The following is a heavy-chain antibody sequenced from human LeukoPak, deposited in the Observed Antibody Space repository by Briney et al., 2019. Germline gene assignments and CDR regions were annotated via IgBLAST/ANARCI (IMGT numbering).Heavy chain of an antibody. J-gene: IGHJ4*02. CDR2: IRSKAYGATT. CDR3: TRDVITMVRGVIPFDY. D-gene: IGHD3-10*01. CDR1: GFTFGDYA. V-gene: IGHV3-49*03. Sequence: GGSLRLSCTASGFTFGDYAMSWFRQAPGKGLEWVGFIRSKAYGATTEYAASVKGRFTISRDDSKSIAYLQMNSLKTEDTAVYYCTRDVITMVRGVIPFDYWGQGTLVTVSS.